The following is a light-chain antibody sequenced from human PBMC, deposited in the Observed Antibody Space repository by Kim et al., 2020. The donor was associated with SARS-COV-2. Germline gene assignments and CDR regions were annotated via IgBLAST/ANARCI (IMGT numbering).Light chain of an antibody. V-gene: IGKV1-39*01. Sequence: DIQMTQSPSSLAASVGDRVTIGCRASQSISTYLNWYQQKPGKAPKLLIYGASTLQSGVPSRFSGSGSGTDFILTISSLQPEDLATYYCQQSHSTPLLTFGGGTKVDIK. CDR3: QQSHSTPLLT. J-gene: IGKJ4*01. CDR1: QSISTY. CDR2: GAS.